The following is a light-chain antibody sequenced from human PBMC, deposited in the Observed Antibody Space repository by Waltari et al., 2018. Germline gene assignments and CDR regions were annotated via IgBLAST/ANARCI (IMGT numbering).Light chain of an antibody. V-gene: IGLV8-61*01. CDR3: VLYMSSGISV. CDR2: STN. Sequence: QTVVTQEPSLSVSPGGTVTLTCGLNSGSVSTTKQPSRYQQTPGQAPRPLIYSTNIRSSGVPDRFSGSILGNKAALTITGAQADDESDYYCVLYMSSGISVFGGGTKLTVL. J-gene: IGLJ3*02. CDR1: SGSVSTTKQ.